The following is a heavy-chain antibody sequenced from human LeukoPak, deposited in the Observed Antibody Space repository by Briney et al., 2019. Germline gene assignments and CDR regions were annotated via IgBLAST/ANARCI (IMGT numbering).Heavy chain of an antibody. D-gene: IGHD2-2*01. J-gene: IGHJ4*02. Sequence: SETLSLTCTVSGGSISSGSYYWSWIRQPAGKGLEWIGRIYTSGSTNYNPSLKSRVTISVDTSKNQFSLKLSSVTAADTAVYYCARSDCRGTSCSFFYWGQGTLVTVSS. V-gene: IGHV4-61*02. CDR1: GGSISSGSYY. CDR2: IYTSGST. CDR3: ARSDCRGTSCSFFY.